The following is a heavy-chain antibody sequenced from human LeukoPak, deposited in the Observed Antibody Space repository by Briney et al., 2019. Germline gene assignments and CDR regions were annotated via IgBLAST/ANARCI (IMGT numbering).Heavy chain of an antibody. CDR2: ISSSSSTI. Sequence: PGGSLRFSCAASGFTFSSYSMNWVRQAPGKGLEWVSYISSSSSTIYYADSVKGRFTISRDNAKNSLYLQMNSLRDEDTAVYYCARGGYYGSGSYDFYWGQGTLVTVSS. V-gene: IGHV3-48*02. CDR3: ARGGYYGSGSYDFY. D-gene: IGHD3-10*01. CDR1: GFTFSSYS. J-gene: IGHJ4*02.